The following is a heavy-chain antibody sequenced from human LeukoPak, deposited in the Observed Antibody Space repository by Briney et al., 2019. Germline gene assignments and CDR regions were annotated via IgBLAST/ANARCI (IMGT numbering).Heavy chain of an antibody. CDR1: GFTFSSYW. D-gene: IGHD2-21*01. J-gene: IGHJ4*02. V-gene: IGHV3-7*01. CDR3: SRGTRIADC. Sequence: PGGSLRLSCAASGFTFSSYWMSWVRQAPGKGLEWVADIKPDGSETAYVDSVKGRFTISRDNAKNSLYLQMNSLRADDTAMYFCSRGTRIADCWGQGTLVTVSS. CDR2: IKPDGSET.